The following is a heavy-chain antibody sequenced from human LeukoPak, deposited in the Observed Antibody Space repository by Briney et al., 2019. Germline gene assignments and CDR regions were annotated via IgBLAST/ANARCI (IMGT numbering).Heavy chain of an antibody. CDR3: ARDHHRRFYDSQARDTFDF. V-gene: IGHV3-48*01. J-gene: IGHJ3*01. CDR2: ISSSSTTI. D-gene: IGHD3-22*01. CDR1: GFTFSSYS. Sequence: GGSLRLSCAASGFTFSSYSMNWVRQAPGKGLEWVSYISSSSTTIYYADSVKGRFTISRDNAKNSLYLQMNSLRAEDTAVYYCARDHHRRFYDSQARDTFDFWGQGTMVTVSS.